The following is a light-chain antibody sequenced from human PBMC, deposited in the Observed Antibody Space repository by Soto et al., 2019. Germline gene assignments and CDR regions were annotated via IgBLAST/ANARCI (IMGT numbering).Light chain of an antibody. CDR1: QSISSY. J-gene: IGKJ1*01. CDR3: QQRSNWPWT. V-gene: IGKV3-11*01. Sequence: EIVLTQSPSTLSWPPRERATLSCMASQSISSYLAWYQQKPGQAPRLLIYDASNRATGIPARFSGSGSGTDFTLTISSLEPEDFAVYFCQQRSNWPWTFGQGTKVDIK. CDR2: DAS.